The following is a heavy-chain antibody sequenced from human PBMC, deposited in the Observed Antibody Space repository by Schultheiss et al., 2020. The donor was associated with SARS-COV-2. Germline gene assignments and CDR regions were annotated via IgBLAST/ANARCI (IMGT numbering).Heavy chain of an antibody. J-gene: IGHJ4*02. D-gene: IGHD3-9*01. CDR3: ARLRHDILTVKVRGYFDY. Sequence: SETLSLTCTVSGGSISSYYWSWIRQPPGKGLEWIGEINHSESTTYNPSLKSRVTISVDTSKNQFSLKLSSVTAADTAVYYCARLRHDILTVKVRGYFDYWGQGTLVTVSS. CDR2: INHSEST. V-gene: IGHV4-34*01. CDR1: GGSISSYY.